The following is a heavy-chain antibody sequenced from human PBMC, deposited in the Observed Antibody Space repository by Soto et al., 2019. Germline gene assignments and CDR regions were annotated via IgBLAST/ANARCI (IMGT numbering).Heavy chain of an antibody. CDR3: ARWDPNWFDH. Sequence: EPLSLTCTASGCSRNSGEFYWSWIRQPPGRVLEWIGYIFYSGSTHFNPILKSRVTISVDMSKNQFSLNLHSVTAADTAGYYCARWDPNWFDHWGRGVLVTVSS. CDR1: GCSRNSGEFY. J-gene: IGHJ5*02. CDR2: IFYSGST. D-gene: IGHD1-26*01. V-gene: IGHV4-61*08.